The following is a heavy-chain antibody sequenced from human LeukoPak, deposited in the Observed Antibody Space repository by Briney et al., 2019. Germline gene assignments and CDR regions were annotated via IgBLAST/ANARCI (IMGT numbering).Heavy chain of an antibody. V-gene: IGHV1-46*01. CDR3: ARGNYYASGSYYYYFDY. CDR1: VYTFTSYY. CDR2: INPSGGST. J-gene: IGHJ4*02. Sequence: ASVKVSCKASVYTFTSYYMHWVRQAPGQGLNWMGLINPSGGSTNYAQNFQGRLTMTRDTSTSTVYMELSSLRSEDTAVYYCARGNYYASGSYYYYFDYWGQGTLVTVPS. D-gene: IGHD3-10*01.